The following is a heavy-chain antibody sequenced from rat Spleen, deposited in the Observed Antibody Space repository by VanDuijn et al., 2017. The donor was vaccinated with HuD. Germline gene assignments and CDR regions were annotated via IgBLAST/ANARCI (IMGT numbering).Heavy chain of an antibody. CDR1: GYSITNGYR. V-gene: IGHV3-3*01. J-gene: IGHJ3*01. Sequence: EVQLQESGPGLVKPSQSLSLTCSVTGYSITNGYRWNWIRKFPGNKLEWMGYINSAGSTLYNPSLKSRISITRDTSKNQFFLQLSSVTTEDTATYYCARSDGTHYYLPFADWGQGTLVTVSS. D-gene: IGHD1-12*02. CDR3: ARSDGTHYYLPFAD. CDR2: INSAGST.